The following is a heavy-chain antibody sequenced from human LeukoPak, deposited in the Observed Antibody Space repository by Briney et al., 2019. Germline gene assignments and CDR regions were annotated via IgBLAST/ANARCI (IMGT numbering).Heavy chain of an antibody. Sequence: GGSLRLSCAASGFTFSNAWRGWGARAPGKGPESIGRIKSKPDGGTTDYAAFVKGRFTISRDDSKNTLYLEMNSLKNEDTAVYYCTTDLGYYDTSGYPIWGQGTLVAVSS. CDR2: IKSKPDGGTT. CDR1: GFTFSNAW. CDR3: TTDLGYYDTSGYPI. D-gene: IGHD3-22*01. J-gene: IGHJ3*02. V-gene: IGHV3-15*01.